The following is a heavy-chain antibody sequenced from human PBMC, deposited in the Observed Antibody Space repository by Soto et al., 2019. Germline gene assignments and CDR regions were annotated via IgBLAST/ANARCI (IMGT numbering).Heavy chain of an antibody. V-gene: IGHV4-59*01. CDR1: GGSISRYY. CDR3: ARDLSSGYFNWFDP. D-gene: IGHD3-22*01. Sequence: SETLSLTCTVSGGSISRYYWSWIRQPPGKGLEWIGYMYNTGSTVYNPSFKSRVTISVDTSKNQFSLKLNSVTAADTAVYYCARDLSSGYFNWFDPWGQGTLVTASS. CDR2: MYNTGST. J-gene: IGHJ5*02.